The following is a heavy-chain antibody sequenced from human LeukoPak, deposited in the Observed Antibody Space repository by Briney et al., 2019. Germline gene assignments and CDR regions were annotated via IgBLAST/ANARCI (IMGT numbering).Heavy chain of an antibody. V-gene: IGHV3-23*01. J-gene: IGHJ4*02. CDR2: ISGSSGLT. D-gene: IGHD4-17*01. Sequence: GGSLRLSCAASGFTFSNYAMSWVRQTPGRGLEWVSAISGSSGLTYYADSVKGRFTISRDNSKNTLFLQMNSLRAEDTAVYYCARRGESASYGDYRFDYWGQGTLVTVSS. CDR3: ARRGESASYGDYRFDY. CDR1: GFTFSNYA.